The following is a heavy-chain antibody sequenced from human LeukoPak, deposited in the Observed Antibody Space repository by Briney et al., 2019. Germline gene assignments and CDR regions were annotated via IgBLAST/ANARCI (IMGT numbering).Heavy chain of an antibody. CDR3: ARDQRITIFGVVIGLEYFQH. Sequence: ASVKVSCKASGYTFTSYGISWVRQAPGQGLEWMGWISAYNGNTNYAQKLQGRVTMTTDTSTSTAYMELRSLRSDDTAVHYCARDQRITIFGVVIGLEYFQHWGQGTLVTVSS. J-gene: IGHJ1*01. V-gene: IGHV1-18*01. CDR2: ISAYNGNT. D-gene: IGHD3-3*01. CDR1: GYTFTSYG.